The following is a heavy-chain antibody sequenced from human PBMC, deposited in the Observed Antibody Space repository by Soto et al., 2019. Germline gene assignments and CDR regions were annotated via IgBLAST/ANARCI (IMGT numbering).Heavy chain of an antibody. CDR1: GYTLTELP. CDR3: ATVQGSGSYYDPYGMDV. D-gene: IGHD3-10*01. V-gene: IGHV1-24*01. Sequence: ASVKVSCKVSGYTLTELPIHWYQQRPGKGLEWMGRFDPRDGETIYAQKFQGRVILTEDTTTDTAYMELSRLKSEDTAVYYCATVQGSGSYYDPYGMDVWGQGTTVTVSS. J-gene: IGHJ6*02. CDR2: FDPRDGET.